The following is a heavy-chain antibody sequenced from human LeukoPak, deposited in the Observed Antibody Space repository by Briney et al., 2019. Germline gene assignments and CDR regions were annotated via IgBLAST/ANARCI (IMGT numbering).Heavy chain of an antibody. Sequence: GGSLRLSCAASGFTFSSYSMNWVRQAPGKGLEWVSYISSSSSTLYYADSVKGRFTISRDNAKNSLFLQMNSLRADDTAVYYCARDRKGIVVVVAATIDYWGQGTLVTVSS. CDR2: ISSSSSTL. CDR1: GFTFSSYS. V-gene: IGHV3-48*01. CDR3: ARDRKGIVVVVAATIDY. D-gene: IGHD2-15*01. J-gene: IGHJ4*02.